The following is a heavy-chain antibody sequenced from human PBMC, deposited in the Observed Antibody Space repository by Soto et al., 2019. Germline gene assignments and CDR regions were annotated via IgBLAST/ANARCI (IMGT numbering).Heavy chain of an antibody. Sequence: ASVKVSCKASGYTITTYAIHWVRQAPGQRLEWMGWINVGNGDTKYSQKFQGRVTITGDTSASTAYMELSSLRSEDTAVYYCARGEGYGDYSLNYYYYYMDVWGKGTTVTVSS. V-gene: IGHV1-3*01. CDR1: GYTITTYA. CDR3: ARGEGYGDYSLNYYYYYMDV. CDR2: INVGNGDT. D-gene: IGHD4-17*01. J-gene: IGHJ6*03.